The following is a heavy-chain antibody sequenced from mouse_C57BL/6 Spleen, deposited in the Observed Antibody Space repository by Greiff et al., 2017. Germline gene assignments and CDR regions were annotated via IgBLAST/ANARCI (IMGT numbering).Heavy chain of an antibody. CDR3: ASYLSTMVTTDYLDY. CDR1: GYTFTSYW. J-gene: IGHJ2*01. D-gene: IGHD2-2*01. CDR2: IYPGSGST. V-gene: IGHV1-55*01. Sequence: QVQLQQPGAELVKPGASVKMSCKASGYTFTSYWITWVKQRPGQGLEWIGDIYPGSGSTNYNEKFKSKATLTVDTSSSTAYMQLSSLTSEDSAVYYGASYLSTMVTTDYLDYWGQGTTLTVSS.